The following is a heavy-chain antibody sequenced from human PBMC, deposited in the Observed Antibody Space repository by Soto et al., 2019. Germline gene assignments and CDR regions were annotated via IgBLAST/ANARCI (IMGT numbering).Heavy chain of an antibody. CDR1: GGSFSGYY. J-gene: IGHJ3*02. V-gene: IGHV4-34*01. D-gene: IGHD4-17*01. CDR3: ASGLGTTVSRIFAFDI. CDR2: INHSGST. Sequence: QVQLQQWGAGLLKPSETLSLTCGVYGGSFSGYYWRWIRQPPGKGLEWMGEINHSGSTNYNPSLKWRVTESVDTSKNQFPLNLSSVTAADTAVYYCASGLGTTVSRIFAFDIWGQGTMVTVSS.